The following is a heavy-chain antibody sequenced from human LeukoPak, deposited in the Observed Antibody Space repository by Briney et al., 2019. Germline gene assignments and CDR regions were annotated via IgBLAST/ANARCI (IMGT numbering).Heavy chain of an antibody. CDR1: GFTFNSYS. D-gene: IGHD6-19*01. CDR2: LSGSGGST. Sequence: GGSLRLSCAASGFTFNSYSMGWVRQAPGKGLEWVSALSGSGGSTYYADSVKGRFTISRDNSKNTLYLQMNNLRAEDTALYYCAKYGSGWTLYFYYYIDVWGKGTTVTVSS. V-gene: IGHV3-23*01. J-gene: IGHJ6*03. CDR3: AKYGSGWTLYFYYYIDV.